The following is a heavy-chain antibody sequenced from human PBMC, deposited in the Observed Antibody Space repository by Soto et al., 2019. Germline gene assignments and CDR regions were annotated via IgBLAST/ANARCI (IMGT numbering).Heavy chain of an antibody. Sequence: QVQLVESGGGVVQPGRSLRLSCAASGFTFSSYGMHWVRQAPGKGLEWVAVISYVGSNKYYTDSVKGRFTISRDNSKNTLYLQMNSLRAEDTAVYYCAKVIDLEFQYKYYYYGMDVWGQGTTVTVSS. CDR3: AKVIDLEFQYKYYYYGMDV. V-gene: IGHV3-30*18. CDR1: GFTFSSYG. J-gene: IGHJ6*02. CDR2: ISYVGSNK. D-gene: IGHD3-22*01.